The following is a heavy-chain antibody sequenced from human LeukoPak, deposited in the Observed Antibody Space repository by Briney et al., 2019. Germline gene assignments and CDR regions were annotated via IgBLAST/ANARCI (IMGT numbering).Heavy chain of an antibody. Sequence: GGSLRLSCAASGFTFSDYYMSWIRQAPGKGLEWVSYISSSGSTIYYADSVKGRFTISRDNAKNSLYPQMNSLRAEDTAVYYCAREQYYGILTGSYPGLDYWGQGTLVTVSS. D-gene: IGHD3-9*01. J-gene: IGHJ4*02. CDR3: AREQYYGILTGSYPGLDY. CDR1: GFTFSDYY. V-gene: IGHV3-11*01. CDR2: ISSSGSTI.